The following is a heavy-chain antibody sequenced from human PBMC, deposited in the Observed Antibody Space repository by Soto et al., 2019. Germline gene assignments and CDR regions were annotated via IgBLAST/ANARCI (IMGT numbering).Heavy chain of an antibody. J-gene: IGHJ6*03. CDR3: AKMDQDIVVVVAAATTKDYYYYMDV. CDR2: ISGSGGST. Sequence: GGSLRLSCAASGFTFSSYAMSWVRQAPGKGLEWVSAISGSGGSTYYADSVKGRFTISRDNSKNTLYLQMNSLRAEDTAVYYCAKMDQDIVVVVAAATTKDYYYYMDVWGKGTTVTVSS. CDR1: GFTFSSYA. D-gene: IGHD2-15*01. V-gene: IGHV3-23*01.